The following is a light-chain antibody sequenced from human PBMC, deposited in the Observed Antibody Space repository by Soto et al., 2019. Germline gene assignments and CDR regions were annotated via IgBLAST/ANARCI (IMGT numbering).Light chain of an antibody. J-gene: IGKJ1*01. CDR2: GAS. CDR3: QQYGSSGT. V-gene: IGKV3-20*01. CDR1: QTFSSIY. Sequence: EILLTQSPCTLALSPGERATLSCGASQTFSSIYLAWYQQKPGHAPRLLIYGASNRATGIPDRLSGSGSGTDFTLTISRLEPEDFAVYYCQQYGSSGTFGQGTKVDIK.